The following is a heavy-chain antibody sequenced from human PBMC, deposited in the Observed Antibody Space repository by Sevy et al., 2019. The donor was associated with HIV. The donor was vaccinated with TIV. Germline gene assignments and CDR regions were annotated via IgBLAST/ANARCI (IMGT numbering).Heavy chain of an antibody. J-gene: IGHJ4*02. Sequence: GGSLRLSCAASGFTFSSYSMNWVRQAPGKGLEWVSSISSSNNYIYYADSLKGRFTISRDNAKNSLYLQMNSLRAEDTAVYDCARDLREYSGSSKYYFDYWGQGILVTVSS. CDR3: ARDLREYSGSSKYYFDY. D-gene: IGHD6-6*01. CDR1: GFTFSSYS. V-gene: IGHV3-21*01. CDR2: ISSSNNYI.